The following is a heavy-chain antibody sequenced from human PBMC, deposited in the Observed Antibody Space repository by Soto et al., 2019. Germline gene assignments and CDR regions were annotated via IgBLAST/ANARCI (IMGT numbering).Heavy chain of an antibody. CDR2: IYAGDSET. V-gene: IGHV5-51*01. CDR1: GYNFHTYW. J-gene: IGHJ4*02. CDR3: VSTEDSKYAKDY. Sequence: GESLKISCKGSGYNFHTYWIGWVRQMPGKGLEWMGIIYAGDSETGYSPSFQGEVTISVDTSINTAYLHWSSLKASDTAMYYCVSTEDSKYAKDYWGQGPQVTVSS. D-gene: IGHD2-8*01.